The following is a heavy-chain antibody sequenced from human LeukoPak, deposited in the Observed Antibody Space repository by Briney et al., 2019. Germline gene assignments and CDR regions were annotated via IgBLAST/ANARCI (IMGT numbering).Heavy chain of an antibody. CDR3: ARDRKMELRVFWFDP. D-gene: IGHD1-7*01. CDR1: GGSISSYY. CDR2: IYNSGST. J-gene: IGHJ5*02. Sequence: SETLSLTCTVSGGSISSYYWNWIRQPPGKGLEWIGYIYNSGSTNNNPSLKSRVTISVDTSKNQFSLKLSSVTAADTAVYYCARDRKMELRVFWFDPWGQGTLVTVSS. V-gene: IGHV4-59*12.